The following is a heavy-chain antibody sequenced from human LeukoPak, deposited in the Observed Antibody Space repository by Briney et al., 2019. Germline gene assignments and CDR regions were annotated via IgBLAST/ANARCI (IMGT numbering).Heavy chain of an antibody. CDR1: GGSISNYY. Sequence: KSSETLSLTCTVSGGSISNYYWSWIRQSPGNGLEWIGYVHYTGTTNYNPSLKSRVTLSLDTSKSQFSLRLTSVTAADTAVYYCARRVGNYGDGAFDIWSQGTMVTVSS. CDR2: VHYTGTT. D-gene: IGHD4-17*01. J-gene: IGHJ3*02. V-gene: IGHV4-59*08. CDR3: ARRVGNYGDGAFDI.